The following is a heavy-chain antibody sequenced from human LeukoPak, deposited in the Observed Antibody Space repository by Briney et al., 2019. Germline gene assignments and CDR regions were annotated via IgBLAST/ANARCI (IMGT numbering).Heavy chain of an antibody. J-gene: IGHJ6*03. V-gene: IGHV1-24*01. D-gene: IGHD1-1*01. CDR1: GFSLNEIY. CDR3: ASTNLNYYIDV. Sequence: SSVKVSCKIFGFSLNEIYLHWVGPAPGKGLEWMGGFDTEHRETIYAQNFQGRVTMTEDTSTDTAYMELSSLTSVDTAVYYCASTNLNYYIDVWGKGTTVTVSS. CDR2: FDTEHRET.